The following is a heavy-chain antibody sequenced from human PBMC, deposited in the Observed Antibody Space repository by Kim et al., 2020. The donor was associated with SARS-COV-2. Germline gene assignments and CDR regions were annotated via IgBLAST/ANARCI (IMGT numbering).Heavy chain of an antibody. CDR2: ISYHGSNQ. D-gene: IGHD3-10*01. CDR3: AKMHASGAIPNTARAFDI. CDR1: GFIFSSHA. Sequence: GGSLRLSCAASGFIFSSHAMHWIRQAPGKGLEWVAVISYHGSNQYYADSVKGRFTISRDYSKDTLYLQMNSLRAEDTAVYYCAKMHASGAIPNTARAFDIWGQGTMVTVSS. V-gene: IGHV3-30*18. J-gene: IGHJ3*02.